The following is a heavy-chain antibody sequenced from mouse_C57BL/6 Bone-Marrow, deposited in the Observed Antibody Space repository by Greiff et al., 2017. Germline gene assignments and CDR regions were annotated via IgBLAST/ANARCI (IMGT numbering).Heavy chain of an antibody. CDR1: GYTFTSYW. V-gene: IGHV1-69*01. Sequence: VQLQQPGAELVMPGASVKLSCKASGYTFTSYWMHWVKQRPGQGLEWIGEIDPSDSYTNYNQKFKGKSTLTVDKSSSTAYMQRSSLKSEDSAVYYCARSGHYYGSSYGYFDVWGTGTTVTVSS. J-gene: IGHJ1*03. CDR3: ARSGHYYGSSYGYFDV. CDR2: IDPSDSYT. D-gene: IGHD1-1*01.